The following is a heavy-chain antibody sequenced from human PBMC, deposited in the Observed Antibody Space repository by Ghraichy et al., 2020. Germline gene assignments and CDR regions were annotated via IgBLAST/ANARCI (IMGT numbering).Heavy chain of an antibody. D-gene: IGHD4-23*01. CDR3: ARGSRVVRFFYYDGMDV. CDR2: ITSSSRTI. Sequence: GGSLRLSCVGSGFTFSAHSMNWVRQSPGEGLEWVSYITSSSRTISYADSVKGRFTISRDNAQNSLYLQMNSLRDDDTAVYYCARGSRVVRFFYYDGMDVWGQGTTVTVSS. CDR1: GFTFSAHS. J-gene: IGHJ6*02. V-gene: IGHV3-48*02.